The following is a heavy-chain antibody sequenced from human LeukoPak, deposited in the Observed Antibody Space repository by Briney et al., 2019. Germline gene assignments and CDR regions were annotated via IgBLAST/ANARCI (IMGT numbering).Heavy chain of an antibody. CDR2: ISYDGSNE. CDR1: GFTFSSYG. J-gene: IGHJ6*04. CDR3: AKEMLLWFGELDYYGMDV. V-gene: IGHV3-30*18. Sequence: GRSLRLSCAASGFTFSSYGMHWVRQAPGKGLEWVAVISYDGSNEYYADSVKGRFTISRDNFKNTLYLQMNSLRAEDTAVYYCAKEMLLWFGELDYYGMDVWGKGTTVTVSS. D-gene: IGHD3-10*01.